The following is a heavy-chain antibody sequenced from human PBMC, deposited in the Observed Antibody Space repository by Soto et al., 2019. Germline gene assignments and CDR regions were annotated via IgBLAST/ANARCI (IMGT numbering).Heavy chain of an antibody. D-gene: IGHD1-26*01. V-gene: IGHV3-23*01. CDR3: AKASVGGTYFDY. CDR2: TSGSGGTT. J-gene: IGHJ4*02. CDR1: GFTFSNYP. Sequence: PGGSLRLSCAASGFTFSNYPMSWVRQAPGKGLEWVSSTSGSGGTTYYADPVKGRFTISRDNSKNTLYLQMNSLRAGDTAVYYCAKASVGGTYFDYWGQGTLVTVSS.